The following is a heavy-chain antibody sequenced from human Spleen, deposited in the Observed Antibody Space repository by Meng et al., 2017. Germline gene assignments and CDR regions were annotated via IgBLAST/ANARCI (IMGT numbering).Heavy chain of an antibody. CDR1: GDSVSSNSAT. Sequence: QGQLQQLGPGQVKPSQTPSLTCATSGDSVSSNSATWNWIRQSPPRGLEWLGRTYYRSKWYNDYAISVKSRITINPDTSKNQISLQLNSVTPEDTAVYYCARRREPDHHFDYWGQGTLVTVSS. CDR2: TYYRSKWYN. CDR3: ARRREPDHHFDY. J-gene: IGHJ4*02. V-gene: IGHV6-1*01. D-gene: IGHD1-14*01.